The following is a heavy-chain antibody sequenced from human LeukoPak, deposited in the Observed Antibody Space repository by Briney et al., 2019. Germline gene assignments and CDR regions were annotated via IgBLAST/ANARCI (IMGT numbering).Heavy chain of an antibody. D-gene: IGHD3-22*01. CDR1: GFTFSSYD. V-gene: IGHV3-13*01. J-gene: IGHJ3*02. Sequence: GGSLRLSCAASGFTFSSYDMPWVRQATGKGLEWVSAIGTAGDTYYPGSVKGRFTISRENAKNSLYLQMNSLRAGDTAVYYCARGIYYDSSGYYSDAFDIWGQGTMVTVSS. CDR3: ARGIYYDSSGYYSDAFDI. CDR2: IGTAGDT.